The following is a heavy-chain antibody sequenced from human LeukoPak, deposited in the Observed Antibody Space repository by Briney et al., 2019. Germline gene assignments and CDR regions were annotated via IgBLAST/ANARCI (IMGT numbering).Heavy chain of an antibody. CDR1: GYTFTSYY. CDR2: INPSGGST. D-gene: IGHD6-13*01. CDR3: ARDSIAAAGWLYYGMDV. V-gene: IGHV1-46*01. Sequence: ASVKVSCKASGYTFTSYYMHWVRQAPGQGLEWMGIINPSGGSTSYAQKFQGRVTMTRDTSTSTAYMELRSLRSDDTAVYYCARDSIAAAGWLYYGMDVWGQGTTVTVSS. J-gene: IGHJ6*02.